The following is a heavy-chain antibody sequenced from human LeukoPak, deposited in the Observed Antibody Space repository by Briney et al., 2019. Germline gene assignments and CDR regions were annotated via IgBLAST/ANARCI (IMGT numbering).Heavy chain of an antibody. V-gene: IGHV4-34*01. CDR2: IKHSGST. D-gene: IGHD2-15*01. CDR3: GRDALVGYFSYYYMDV. Sequence: SETLSLTCAVYGGSFSGYYWSWIRQPPGKGLEWIGEIKHSGSTNYNPSLKSRVTISVDTSKNQFSLKLSSVTAADTAVYYCGRDALVGYFSYYYMDVWGKGTTVTVSS. CDR1: GGSFSGYY. J-gene: IGHJ6*03.